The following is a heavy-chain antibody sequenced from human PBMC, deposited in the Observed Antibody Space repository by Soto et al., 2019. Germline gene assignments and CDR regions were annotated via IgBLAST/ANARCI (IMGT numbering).Heavy chain of an antibody. J-gene: IGHJ3*02. CDR3: ARGALCSSTNCFGSGAFDI. Sequence: GSVRLSCVASAFTFSRYSMNGVLQAPWKGLECVSSISSSGGYIYYADSMKGRFSISRDNAKNSLYLQMNSLRAEDTAVYYCARGALCSSTNCFGSGAFDIWGQGTMVTVSS. D-gene: IGHD2-2*01. CDR1: AFTFSRYS. V-gene: IGHV3-21*01. CDR2: ISSSGGYI.